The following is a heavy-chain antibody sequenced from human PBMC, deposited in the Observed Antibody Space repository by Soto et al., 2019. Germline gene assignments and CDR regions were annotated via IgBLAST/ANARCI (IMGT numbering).Heavy chain of an antibody. CDR3: TKERSSGFSGGPSFYQGRAV. CDR2: ISYDEDKT. V-gene: IGHV3-30*18. CDR1: GITFGRFG. D-gene: IGHD2-15*01. Sequence: QAQLVESGGGVVQPGRSLRLSCVAYGITFGRFGFNWVGQAPGKGLEWVTLISYDEDKTDYADSVKGQFTISRDNESVTLFLQMNSVRVDHTARYYFTKERSSGFSGGPSFYQGRAVWVQGTPVSVSP. J-gene: IGHJ6*01.